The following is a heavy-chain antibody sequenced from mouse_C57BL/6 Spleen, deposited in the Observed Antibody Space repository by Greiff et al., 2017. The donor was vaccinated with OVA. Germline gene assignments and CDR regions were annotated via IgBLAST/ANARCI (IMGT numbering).Heavy chain of an antibody. CDR2: IYPGDGDT. D-gene: IGHD1-1*01. CDR3: AITTVVARWYFDV. Sequence: QVQLQQSGPELVKPGASVKISCKASGYAFSSSWMNWVKQRPGKGLEWIGRIYPGDGDTNYNGKFKGKATLTADKSSSTAYMQLSSLTSEDSAVYFCAITTVVARWYFDVWGTGTTVTVSS. V-gene: IGHV1-82*01. CDR1: GYAFSSSW. J-gene: IGHJ1*03.